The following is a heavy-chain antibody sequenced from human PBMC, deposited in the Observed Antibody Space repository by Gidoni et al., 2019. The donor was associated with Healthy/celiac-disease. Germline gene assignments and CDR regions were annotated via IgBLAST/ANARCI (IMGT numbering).Heavy chain of an antibody. Sequence: EVQLVQSGAEVKKPGESLKISCKGSGYSFTSYWIGWVRQMPGKGLEWRGIIYPGDSDTRYSPSFQGQVTISADKSISTAYLQWSSLKASDTAMYYCARHQLTSEQWLAPNGFDYWGQGTLVTVSS. CDR2: IYPGDSDT. V-gene: IGHV5-51*01. D-gene: IGHD6-19*01. J-gene: IGHJ4*02. CDR1: GYSFTSYW. CDR3: ARHQLTSEQWLAPNGFDY.